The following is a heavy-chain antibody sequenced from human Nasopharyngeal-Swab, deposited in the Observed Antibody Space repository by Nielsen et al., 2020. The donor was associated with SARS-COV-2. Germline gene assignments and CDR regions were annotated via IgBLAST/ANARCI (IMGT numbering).Heavy chain of an antibody. D-gene: IGHD1-26*01. CDR1: QFAFGNYW. CDR2: IKQEGREK. V-gene: IGHV3-7*01. Sequence: GESLKISCVVSQFAFGNYWMSWVRQAPGKGPEGVANIKQEGREKYYVNSVKGRFTISRDNAKNSLYLQMNSLRAEDTAVYHCVTGGSYYVYWGQGTLVTVSS. CDR3: VTGGSYYVY. J-gene: IGHJ4*02.